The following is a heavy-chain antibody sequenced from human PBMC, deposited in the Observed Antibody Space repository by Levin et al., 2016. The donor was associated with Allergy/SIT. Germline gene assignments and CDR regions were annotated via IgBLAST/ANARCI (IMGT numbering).Heavy chain of an antibody. Sequence: WIRQPPGKGLEWIGYIYYSGSTNYNPSLKSRVTISVDTSKNQFSLKLSSVTAADTAVYYCARRGYSSGVRYFDLWGRGTLVTVSS. J-gene: IGHJ2*01. V-gene: IGHV4-59*08. D-gene: IGHD6-25*01. CDR2: IYYSGST. CDR3: ARRGYSSGVRYFDL.